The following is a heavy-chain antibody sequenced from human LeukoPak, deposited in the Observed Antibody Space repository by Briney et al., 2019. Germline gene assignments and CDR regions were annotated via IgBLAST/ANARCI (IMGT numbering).Heavy chain of an antibody. V-gene: IGHV3-23*05. Sequence: GGSLRLSCEVSGFTFSEHSMSWVRQAPGKGLEWVSTIKRDGSNTYYTDSVEGRFTISRDNSKNTLYLEMNTLRAEDTAVYYCAKGGYASCFDPWGQGTQVTVSS. J-gene: IGHJ5*02. CDR3: AKGGYASCFDP. CDR2: IKRDGSNT. D-gene: IGHD2-15*01. CDR1: GFTFSEHS.